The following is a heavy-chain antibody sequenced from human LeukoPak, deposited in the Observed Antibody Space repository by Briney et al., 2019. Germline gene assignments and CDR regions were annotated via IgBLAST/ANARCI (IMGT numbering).Heavy chain of an antibody. CDR1: GYTFSNYA. V-gene: IGHV1-3*01. J-gene: IGHJ4*02. CDR2: INVGNGNT. D-gene: IGHD3-22*01. Sequence: GESLKVSCKASGYTFSNYAMHWVRQAPGQRLEWMGWINVGNGNTRYSQKLQGRLTVARDTSASTVYMELNSLRSEDTAVYYCARGDSSAYYHFDYWGQGTLVTVSS. CDR3: ARGDSSAYYHFDY.